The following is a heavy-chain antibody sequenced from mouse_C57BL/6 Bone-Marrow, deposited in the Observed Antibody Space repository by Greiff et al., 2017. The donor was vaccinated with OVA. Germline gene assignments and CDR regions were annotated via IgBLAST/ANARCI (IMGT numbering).Heavy chain of an antibody. Sequence: VQLQQSGAELVRPGTSVKVSCKASGYAFTNYLIEWVKQRPGLGLEWIGVINPGSGGTNYNEKFKGKATLTADKSSSTAYMQLSSLTSEDSAVYFCAKDEFYYWGQGTTLTVSS. J-gene: IGHJ2*01. V-gene: IGHV1-54*01. CDR3: AKDEFYY. CDR1: GYAFTNYL. CDR2: INPGSGGT.